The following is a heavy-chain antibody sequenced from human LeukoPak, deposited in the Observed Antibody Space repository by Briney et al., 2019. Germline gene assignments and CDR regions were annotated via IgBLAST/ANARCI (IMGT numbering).Heavy chain of an antibody. J-gene: IGHJ4*02. CDR3: ARDNKIQLAYTDY. CDR1: GFTFSSYG. V-gene: IGHV3-33*01. Sequence: GRSLRLSCAASGFTFSSYGMHWVRQAPGKGLEWVAVIWYDGSNKYYADSVKGRFTISRDNSKNTLYLQMNSLRAEDTAVYYCARDNKIQLAYTDYWGQGTLVTVSS. D-gene: IGHD5-18*01. CDR2: IWYDGSNK.